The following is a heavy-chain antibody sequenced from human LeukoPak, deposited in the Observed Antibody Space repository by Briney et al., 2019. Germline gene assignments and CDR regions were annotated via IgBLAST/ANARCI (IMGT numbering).Heavy chain of an antibody. D-gene: IGHD3-10*01. CDR1: GGSISSSSYY. J-gene: IGHJ4*02. Sequence: SETLSLTCTVSGGSISSSSYYWGGIRQPPGKGLEWIGSIYYSGSTYYNPSLKSRVTISVDTSKNQFSLKLSSVTAADTAVYYCASPYGSGSYLGYWGQGTLVTVSS. CDR3: ASPYGSGSYLGY. V-gene: IGHV4-39*01. CDR2: IYYSGST.